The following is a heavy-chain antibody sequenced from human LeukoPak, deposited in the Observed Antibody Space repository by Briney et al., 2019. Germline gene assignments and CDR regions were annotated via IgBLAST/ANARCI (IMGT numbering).Heavy chain of an antibody. CDR1: GGSISSYY. Sequence: SETLSLTCTVSGGSISSYYWSWIRQPPGKGLEWIGYIYYSGSTNYNPSLKSRVTISVDTSKNQFSLKLSSVTAADTAVYYCARGTMVRGLWFDPWGQGTLVTVSS. CDR3: ARGTMVRGLWFDP. D-gene: IGHD3-10*01. J-gene: IGHJ5*02. CDR2: IYYSGST. V-gene: IGHV4-59*12.